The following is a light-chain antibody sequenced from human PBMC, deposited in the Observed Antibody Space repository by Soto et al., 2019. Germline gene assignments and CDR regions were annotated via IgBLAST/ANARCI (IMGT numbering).Light chain of an antibody. Sequence: EIVLTQSPGTLSLSPGERATLSCRASQSVSSNYLAWYQQKPGQAPRLLIYGASNRATGIPDRFSGSGSGTDFTLTISRLELEDFAVYYCQQYGSSPPITFGQGTRLEIK. CDR2: GAS. CDR1: QSVSSNY. J-gene: IGKJ5*01. V-gene: IGKV3-20*01. CDR3: QQYGSSPPIT.